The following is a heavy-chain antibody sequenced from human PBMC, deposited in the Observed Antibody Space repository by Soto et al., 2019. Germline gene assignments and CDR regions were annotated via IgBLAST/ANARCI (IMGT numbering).Heavy chain of an antibody. CDR1: GGTFSSYS. CDR3: ARDGGRHSGGIDY. V-gene: IGHV1-69*01. Sequence: QVQLVQSGAEVKKPGSSVKVSCKASGGTFSSYSINWVRQAPGQGLEWMGEIIPIFGTANDAQKFQGRVTITADESTSTAYMEMSSLRSEGTAVYYCARDGGRHSGGIDYWGQGTLVTVSS. CDR2: IIPIFGTA. D-gene: IGHD1-26*01. J-gene: IGHJ4*02.